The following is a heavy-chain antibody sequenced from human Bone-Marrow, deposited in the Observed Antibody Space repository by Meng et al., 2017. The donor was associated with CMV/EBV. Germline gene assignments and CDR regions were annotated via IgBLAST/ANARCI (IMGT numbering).Heavy chain of an antibody. V-gene: IGHV1-69*06. CDR3: ASGNWWGRNDGDWFDA. D-gene: IGHD1-1*01. Sequence: SVKVSCKASGDTFSSYAINWVRQATGQGLEWMGGMIPIFGKTNYAQKFQGRVTITANKSTSTAYMELSSLRSEDTAVYYCASGNWWGRNDGDWFDAWGQGTLVTVSS. CDR1: GDTFSSYA. J-gene: IGHJ5*02. CDR2: MIPIFGKT.